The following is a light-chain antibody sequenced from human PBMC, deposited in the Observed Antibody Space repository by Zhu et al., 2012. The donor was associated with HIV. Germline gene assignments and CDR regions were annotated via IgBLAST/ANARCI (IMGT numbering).Light chain of an antibody. J-gene: IGKJ1*01. Sequence: VVLTQSPGSLSLSPGERVTLSCRASQRVTNSYLGWSHQRPGQAPRLLIYGASTRAAGIADRFSGRRSGTDFTLTITGLEPEDFGIYYCHQYGDSPWTFGQGTKVQI. CDR1: QRVTNSY. CDR2: GAS. V-gene: IGKV3-20*01. CDR3: HQYGDSPWT.